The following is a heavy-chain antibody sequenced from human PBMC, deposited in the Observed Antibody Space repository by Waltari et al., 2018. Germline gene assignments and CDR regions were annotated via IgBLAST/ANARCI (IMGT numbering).Heavy chain of an antibody. CDR1: GGPFSSTSYY. D-gene: IGHD4-4*01. CDR3: ARRMVTTGYFDY. Sequence: QVQLQESGPGLVKPSETLSLTCTVSGGPFSSTSYYWGWIRQPPGKGLEWIGYVFYNGYTYYNPSLKSRVTISIDTSKNQFSLKLTSVTAADTAVYHCARRMVTTGYFDYWGQGTLVTVSS. CDR2: VFYNGYT. J-gene: IGHJ4*02. V-gene: IGHV4-39*01.